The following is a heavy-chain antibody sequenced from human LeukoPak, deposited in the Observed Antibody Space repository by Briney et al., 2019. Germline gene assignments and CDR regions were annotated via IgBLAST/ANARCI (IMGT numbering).Heavy chain of an antibody. D-gene: IGHD1-26*01. Sequence: SETLSLTCTVSGYSISSGYYWGWIRQPPGKGLEWIGSTYHSGSTYYNPSLKSRVTISVDTSKNQFSLKLSSVTAADTAVYYCARARAVGVRGLFDYWGQGTLVTVSS. J-gene: IGHJ4*02. CDR1: GYSISSGYY. CDR3: ARARAVGVRGLFDY. V-gene: IGHV4-38-2*02. CDR2: TYHSGST.